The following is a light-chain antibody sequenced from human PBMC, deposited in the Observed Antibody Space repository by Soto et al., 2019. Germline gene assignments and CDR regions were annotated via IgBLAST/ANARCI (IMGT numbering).Light chain of an antibody. CDR2: GAS. V-gene: IGKV3-20*01. J-gene: IGKJ1*01. CDR1: QIVTGNY. CDR3: QHYYTSYTT. Sequence: EVVLTQSPGTLSLSPGERATLSCGASQIVTGNYLAWYQQKPGQAPRLLIFGASTRATGIPDRFSGSGSGTDFTLTISRLEPEDFAVYYCQHYYTSYTTFGQGTKVEIK.